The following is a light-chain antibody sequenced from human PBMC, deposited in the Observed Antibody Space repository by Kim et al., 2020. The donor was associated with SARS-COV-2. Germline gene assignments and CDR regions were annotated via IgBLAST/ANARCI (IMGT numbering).Light chain of an antibody. Sequence: STLSASVGDRVTITCRASQSVGRWVAWYQQKPGIAPKFLISDASSLESGVPSRFSGSYSGTEFTLTISTLQPDDFATYYCQSGQAFGQGTKVDIK. J-gene: IGKJ1*01. CDR1: QSVGRW. CDR2: DAS. CDR3: QSGQA. V-gene: IGKV1-5*01.